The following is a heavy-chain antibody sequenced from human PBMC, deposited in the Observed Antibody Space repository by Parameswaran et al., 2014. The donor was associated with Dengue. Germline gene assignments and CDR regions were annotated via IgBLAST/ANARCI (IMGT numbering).Heavy chain of an antibody. D-gene: IGHD5-24*01. J-gene: IGHJ4*02. CDR3: ARDFQIGWLQFSTGFDY. V-gene: IGHV3-48*03. CDR2: ISSSGSTI. Sequence: WIRQPPGKGLEWVSYISSSGSTIYYADSVKGRFTISRDNAKNSLYLQMNSLRAEDTAVYYCARDFQIGWLQFSTGFDYWGQGTLVTVSS.